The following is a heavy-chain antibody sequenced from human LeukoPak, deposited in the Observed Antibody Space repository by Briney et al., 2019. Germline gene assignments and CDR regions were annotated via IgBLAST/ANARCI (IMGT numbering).Heavy chain of an antibody. Sequence: PGGSLRLSCAASGFTFSSYSMNWVRQAPGKGLEWVSAISGSGGSTYYADSVKGRFTISRDNSKNTLYLQMNSLRAEDTAVYYCAKSNYDFWSGYETPLYYYYMDVWGKGTTVTVSS. J-gene: IGHJ6*03. V-gene: IGHV3-23*01. D-gene: IGHD3-3*01. CDR3: AKSNYDFWSGYETPLYYYYMDV. CDR2: ISGSGGST. CDR1: GFTFSSYS.